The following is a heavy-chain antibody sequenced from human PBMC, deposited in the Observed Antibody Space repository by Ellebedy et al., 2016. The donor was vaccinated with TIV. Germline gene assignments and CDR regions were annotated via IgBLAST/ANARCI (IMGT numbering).Heavy chain of an antibody. CDR3: ARDNDYKIDY. J-gene: IGHJ4*02. V-gene: IGHV3-74*01. D-gene: IGHD4-11*01. Sequence: PGGSLRLSCAASGFTFSNHWMYWVRQAPGKGLLYNSRIIGDGSKTSYADSVKGRFTISRDNAKNTLYLQLNSLGADDTAVYYCARDNDYKIDYWGQGTLVTVSS. CDR2: IIGDGSKT. CDR1: GFTFSNHW.